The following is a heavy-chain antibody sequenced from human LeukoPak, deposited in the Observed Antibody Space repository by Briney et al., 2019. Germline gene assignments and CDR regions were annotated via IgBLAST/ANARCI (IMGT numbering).Heavy chain of an antibody. CDR3: ARHQLRGFLDDN. CDR1: GGSISSDY. V-gene: IGHV4-59*08. CDR2: VYYSGAT. Sequence: SETLSLTCVVTGGSISSDYWSWIRQPPGKGLEWIGCVYYSGATNYNPSLNSRVTISIDTSKTQFSLRLTSVTAADTAAYYCARHQLRGFLDDNWGQGALVTVSS. J-gene: IGHJ4*02. D-gene: IGHD3-10*01.